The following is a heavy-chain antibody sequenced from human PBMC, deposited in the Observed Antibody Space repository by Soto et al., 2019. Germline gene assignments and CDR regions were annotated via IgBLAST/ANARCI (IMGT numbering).Heavy chain of an antibody. Sequence: GASVKVSCKASGYSFTSYAMHWVRQAPGQRLEWMGWINAGNGNTKYSQKFQGRVTITRDTSASTAYMELSSLRSEDTAVYYCASPLSSGWYYFDYWGQGTLVTVSS. CDR1: GYSFTSYA. J-gene: IGHJ4*02. CDR2: INAGNGNT. D-gene: IGHD6-19*01. V-gene: IGHV1-3*01. CDR3: ASPLSSGWYYFDY.